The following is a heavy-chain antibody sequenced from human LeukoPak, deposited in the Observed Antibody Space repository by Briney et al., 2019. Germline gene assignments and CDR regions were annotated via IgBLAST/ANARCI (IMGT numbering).Heavy chain of an antibody. CDR1: GLTFSSYW. CDR2: IKQDGSEK. D-gene: IGHD2-2*01. Sequence: GGSLRLSCAFSGLTFSSYWMTWVRQAPGKGLELVANIKQDGSEKYYVDSVKGRFTISRDNATNSLYLQMSSLRVEDTAVYYCARVGCTTTSCLANWGQGTLVTVSS. J-gene: IGHJ4*02. V-gene: IGHV3-7*01. CDR3: ARVGCTTTSCLAN.